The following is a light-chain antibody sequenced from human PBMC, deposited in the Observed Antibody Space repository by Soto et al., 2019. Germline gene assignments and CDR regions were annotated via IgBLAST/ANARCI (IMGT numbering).Light chain of an antibody. Sequence: QSALTQPASVSGSPGQSITISCTGTSSDVGGYNYVSWYQQHPGKAPELMIYDVSNRPSGVSNRFSGSKSGNTASLTISGLQAEDEADYYCSSYTSSSTLYVFGTGTKVTFL. CDR2: DVS. CDR3: SSYTSSSTLYV. CDR1: SSDVGGYNY. J-gene: IGLJ1*01. V-gene: IGLV2-14*01.